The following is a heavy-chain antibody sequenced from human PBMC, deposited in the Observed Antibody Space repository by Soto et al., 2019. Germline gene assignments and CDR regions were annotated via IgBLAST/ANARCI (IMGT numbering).Heavy chain of an antibody. D-gene: IGHD6-19*01. CDR2: IYYSGST. J-gene: IGHJ5*02. Sequence: SETLSLTCTVSGGSISSYYWSWIRQPPGKGLEWIGYIYYSGSTNYNPSLKSRVTISVDTSKNQFSLKLSSVTAADTAVYYCAREGLYSSGWYNWFAPWGQGTLVTVSS. V-gene: IGHV4-59*01. CDR1: GGSISSYY. CDR3: AREGLYSSGWYNWFAP.